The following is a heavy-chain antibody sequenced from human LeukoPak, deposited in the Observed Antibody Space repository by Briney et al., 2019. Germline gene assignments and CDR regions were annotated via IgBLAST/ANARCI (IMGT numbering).Heavy chain of an antibody. CDR1: GFPFSAYD. J-gene: IGHJ2*01. Sequence: GGSLRLSCATSGFPFSAYDMHWVRQAPGKGLEWVSAFGSAGGTYYPGAVKGRFTISRDYATDSLYLQMTSLRAGDTAVYFCVRGALPGDNWYFDLWGRGTLVTVSS. V-gene: IGHV3-13*01. CDR2: FGSAGGT. CDR3: VRGALPGDNWYFDL.